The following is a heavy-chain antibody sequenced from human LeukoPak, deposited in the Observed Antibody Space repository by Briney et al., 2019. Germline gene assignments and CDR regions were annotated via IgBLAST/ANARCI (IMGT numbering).Heavy chain of an antibody. D-gene: IGHD6-19*01. J-gene: IGHJ4*02. CDR2: IYHSGST. CDR3: ARTSDWSYFDY. CDR1: GGSISSSNW. Sequence: SETLSLTCAGSGGSISSSNWWTWVRQPPGKGLEWIGEIYHSGSTNYNPSLKSRVTISVDKSKNQFSLKLSSVTAADTAVYYCARTSDWSYFDYWGQGTLVTVSS. V-gene: IGHV4-4*02.